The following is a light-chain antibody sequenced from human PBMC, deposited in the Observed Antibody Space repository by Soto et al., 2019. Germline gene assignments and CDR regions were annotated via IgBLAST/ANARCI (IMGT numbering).Light chain of an antibody. CDR1: QSISSW. CDR3: QQYNNWPPIT. CDR2: GAS. V-gene: IGKV1-12*01. Sequence: DIQMTQSPSSVSASVGDRVTITCRASQSISSWLAWYLQKPGTVPKLLIYGASTRATGIPARFSGSGSGTEFTLTISSLQSEDFAVYYCQQYNNWPPITFGQGTRLEIK. J-gene: IGKJ5*01.